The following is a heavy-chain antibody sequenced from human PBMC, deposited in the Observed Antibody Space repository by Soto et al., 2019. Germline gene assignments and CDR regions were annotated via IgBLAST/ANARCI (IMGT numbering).Heavy chain of an antibody. D-gene: IGHD4-17*01. CDR1: GYTLTELS. CDR3: ATAGRDDYGDYDRERRLDY. J-gene: IGHJ4*02. CDR2: FDPEDGET. Sequence: ASVKVSCKVSGYTLTELSMHWVRQAPGKGLEWMGGFDPEDGETIYAQKFQGRVTMTEDTSTDTAYMELSSLRSEDTAVYYCATAGRDDYGDYDRERRLDYWGQGTLVTVSS. V-gene: IGHV1-24*01.